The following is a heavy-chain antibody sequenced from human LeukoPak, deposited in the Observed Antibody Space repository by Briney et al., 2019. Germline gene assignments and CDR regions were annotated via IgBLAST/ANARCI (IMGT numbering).Heavy chain of an antibody. CDR3: AKDCTSTNCYVDY. D-gene: IGHD2-2*01. J-gene: IGHJ4*02. V-gene: IGHV3-23*01. CDR1: GFTFGSYA. Sequence: PGGSLRLSCAASGFTFGSYAMGWVRQAPGKGLEWVSAISGSGGSTYYADSVKGRFTISRDNSKNTLYLQMSSLRAEDTALYYCAKDCTSTNCYVDYWGQGTLVTVSS. CDR2: ISGSGGST.